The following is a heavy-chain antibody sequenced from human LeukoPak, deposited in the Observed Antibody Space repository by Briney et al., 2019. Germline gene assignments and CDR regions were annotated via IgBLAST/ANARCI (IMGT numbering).Heavy chain of an antibody. CDR2: IYHSGST. J-gene: IGHJ4*02. CDR3: ARAGYSGYDWAFDY. CDR1: GYSISSGYY. V-gene: IGHV4-38-2*02. Sequence: ETLSLTCTVSGYSISSGYYWGWIRQPPGKGLEWIGSIYHSGSTYYNPSLKSRVTTSVDTSKNQFSLKLSSVTAADTAVYYCARAGYSGYDWAFDYWGQGTLVTVSS. D-gene: IGHD5-12*01.